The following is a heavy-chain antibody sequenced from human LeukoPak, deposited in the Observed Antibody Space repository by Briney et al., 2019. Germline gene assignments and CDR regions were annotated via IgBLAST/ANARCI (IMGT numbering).Heavy chain of an antibody. CDR3: ARDNPPAWYYDSSGYGPNDAFDI. V-gene: IGHV4-4*07. CDR1: GDSISTYY. D-gene: IGHD3-22*01. CDR2: IYTSGST. J-gene: IGHJ3*02. Sequence: ASETLSLTCTVSGDSISTYYWSWIRQPAGKGLEWIGRIYTSGSTNSNPSLKSRVTMSGDTSRNQFSLKLNSVTAADTAVYYCARDNPPAWYYDSSGYGPNDAFDIWGQGTLVTVSS.